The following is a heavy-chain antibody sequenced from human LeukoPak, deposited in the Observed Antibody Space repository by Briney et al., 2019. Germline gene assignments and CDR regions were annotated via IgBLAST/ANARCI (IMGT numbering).Heavy chain of an antibody. D-gene: IGHD4-11*01. Sequence: ASVKVSCKASGGTFSSYAISWVRQAPGQGLEWMGGIIPIFGTANYAQKFQGRVTITADESTSTAYMELSSLRSEDTAVYYCARGSWGYSRPQAHFDYWGQGTLVTVSS. CDR1: GGTFSSYA. CDR3: ARGSWGYSRPQAHFDY. V-gene: IGHV1-69*13. J-gene: IGHJ4*02. CDR2: IIPIFGTA.